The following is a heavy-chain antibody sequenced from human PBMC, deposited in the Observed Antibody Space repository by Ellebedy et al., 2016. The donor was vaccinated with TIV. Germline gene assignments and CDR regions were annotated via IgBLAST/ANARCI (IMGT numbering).Heavy chain of an antibody. D-gene: IGHD6-13*01. V-gene: IGHV1-2*02. CDR2: ISPDSGGT. Sequence: ASVKVSCKASGYTFIANYIHWVRQAPGLGLEWMGWISPDSGGTNFAQKFQGRVTMTRDTSFNTAYMELSRLESDDTAVYYCARVRRGSSGMDVWGQGTTVTVSS. CDR3: ARVRRGSSGMDV. J-gene: IGHJ6*02. CDR1: GYTFIANY.